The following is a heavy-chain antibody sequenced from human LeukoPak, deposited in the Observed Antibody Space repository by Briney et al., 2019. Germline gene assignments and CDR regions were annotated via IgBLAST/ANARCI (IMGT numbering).Heavy chain of an antibody. J-gene: IGHJ3*02. CDR1: GFTFSGSA. D-gene: IGHD3-9*01. CDR3: TSGAYDILTGYYPGDAFDI. Sequence: GGSLKLSCAASGFTFSGSAMHWVRQASGKGLEWVGRIRSKANSYATAYAASVKGRFTISRDDSKNTAYLQMNSLKTGDTAVYYCTSGAYDILTGYYPGDAFDIWGQGTMVTVSS. V-gene: IGHV3-73*01. CDR2: IRSKANSYAT.